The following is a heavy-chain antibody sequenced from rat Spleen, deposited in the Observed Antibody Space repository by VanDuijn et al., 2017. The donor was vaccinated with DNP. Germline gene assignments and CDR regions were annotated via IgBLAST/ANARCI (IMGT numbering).Heavy chain of an antibody. CDR3: TRQLGLDY. J-gene: IGHJ2*01. CDR2: ISYDGSST. Sequence: EVQLVESDGGLVQPGRSLKLSCAVSGITFSDYNMAWVRQAPKKGLEWVATISYDGSSTYYRESVKGRFTISRDNAKSTLYLQMDSLRSEDTATYYCTRQLGLDYWGQGVMVTVSS. V-gene: IGHV5-7*01. D-gene: IGHD5-1*01. CDR1: GITFSDYN.